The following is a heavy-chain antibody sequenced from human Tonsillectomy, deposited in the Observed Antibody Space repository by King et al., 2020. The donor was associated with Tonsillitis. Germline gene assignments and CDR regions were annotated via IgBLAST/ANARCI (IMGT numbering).Heavy chain of an antibody. CDR1: GFTFSSYA. CDR2: ISGSGDST. J-gene: IGHJ4*02. Sequence: DVQLVESGGGLVQPGGSLRLSCAASGFTFSSYAMTWVRQAPGKGLEWVSTISGSGDSTYYADSVKGRFTISRDNSKNTLYVQMNSLRAEDTAVYYCAKGAPGILMAGSGAFDYWGQGTLVTVSS. D-gene: IGHD6-19*01. V-gene: IGHV3-23*04. CDR3: AKGAPGILMAGSGAFDY.